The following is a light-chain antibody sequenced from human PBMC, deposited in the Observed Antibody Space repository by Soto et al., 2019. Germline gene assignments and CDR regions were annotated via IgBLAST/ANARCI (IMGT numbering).Light chain of an antibody. Sequence: EIVWTQSPSTVSLSPWERATLSCMASQSVKTFLVWYQQRPGQAPRLLIHDASHRAAGIPARFSGSGFGTDFTLTISSLEPEDAAVYYCQQRSNLPPITFGQGTLLAI. CDR3: QQRSNLPPIT. CDR2: DAS. J-gene: IGKJ5*01. V-gene: IGKV3-11*01. CDR1: QSVKTF.